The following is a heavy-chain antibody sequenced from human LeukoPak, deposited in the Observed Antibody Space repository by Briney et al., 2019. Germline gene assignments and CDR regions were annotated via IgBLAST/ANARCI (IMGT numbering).Heavy chain of an antibody. D-gene: IGHD6-13*01. J-gene: IGHJ5*02. V-gene: IGHV1-69*04. CDR2: IIPIHGIA. Sequence: SVKVSCKASGGTFSNYAISWVRQAPGQGLEWMGRIIPIHGIANYAQKFQGRVTITTDESTSTAYMELSSLRSEDTAVYYCASFLGRSSLDHRRANWFDPWGQGTLVTVSS. CDR3: ASFLGRSSLDHRRANWFDP. CDR1: GGTFSNYA.